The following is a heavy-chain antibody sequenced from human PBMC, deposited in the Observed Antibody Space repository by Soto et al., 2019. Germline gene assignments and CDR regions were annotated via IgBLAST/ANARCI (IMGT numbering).Heavy chain of an antibody. CDR3: ARAPDSSSWLYGMDV. CDR1: GYTFTSYG. Sequence: GASVKVSCKASGYTFTSYGISWVRQAPGQGLEWMGWISAYNGNTNYAQKLQGRVTMTTDTSTSTAYIELRSLRSDDTAVYYCARAPDSSSWLYGMDVWGQGTTVTVSS. D-gene: IGHD6-13*01. CDR2: ISAYNGNT. J-gene: IGHJ6*02. V-gene: IGHV1-18*04.